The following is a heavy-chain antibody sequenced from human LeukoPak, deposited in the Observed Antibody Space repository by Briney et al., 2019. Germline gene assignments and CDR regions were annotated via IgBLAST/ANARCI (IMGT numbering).Heavy chain of an antibody. CDR3: AKDYSRLAYFDY. CDR1: EFTFSSYE. D-gene: IGHD5-18*01. V-gene: IGHV3-48*03. CDR2: ISSSGSTI. J-gene: IGHJ4*02. Sequence: GGSLRLSCATSEFTFSSYEMNWVRQAPGKGLEWVSYISSSGSTIYYADSVKGRFTISRDNSKNSLYLQMNSLRTEDTALYYCAKDYSRLAYFDYWGQGTLVTVSS.